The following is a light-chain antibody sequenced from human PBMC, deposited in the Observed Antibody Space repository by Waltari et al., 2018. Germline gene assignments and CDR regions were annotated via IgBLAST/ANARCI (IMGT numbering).Light chain of an antibody. CDR1: SLRSYY. J-gene: IGLJ3*02. CDR2: GKN. Sequence: SSELTQDPAVSVALGQTVRITCQGDSLRSYYASWYQQKPGKAPVLVIYGKNNRPAGIPDRVSGSSSGNTASVTITGAQAEDEADYYCNSRDSSGNHLRVFGGGTKLTVL. CDR3: NSRDSSGNHLRV. V-gene: IGLV3-19*01.